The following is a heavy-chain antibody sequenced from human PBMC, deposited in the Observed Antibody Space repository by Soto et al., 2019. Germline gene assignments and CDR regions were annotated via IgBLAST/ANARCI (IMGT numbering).Heavy chain of an antibody. J-gene: IGHJ6*03. CDR3: ARVPWSGHPYYYYYMDV. V-gene: IGHV4-59*01. D-gene: IGHD3-3*01. CDR2: IYYSGST. Sequence: SETLSLTRTVSGGSISSYYWSWIRQPPGKGLEWIGYIYYSGSTNYNPSLKSRVTISVDTSKNQFSLKLSSVTAADTAVYYCARVPWSGHPYYYYYMDVWGKGTTVTVSS. CDR1: GGSISSYY.